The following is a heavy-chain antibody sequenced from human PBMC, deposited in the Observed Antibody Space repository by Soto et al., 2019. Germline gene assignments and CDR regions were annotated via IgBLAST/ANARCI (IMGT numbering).Heavy chain of an antibody. V-gene: IGHV2-5*02. CDR2: IYWDDSK. Sequence: QITLKESGPTLVKPTETLTLTCTFSGFSLNTRDLGVGWIRQPPGKALEWLAIIYWDDSKNYSPSLKSRLTITKDTSKYQVVLTVTDMDPVDTATYYCAQKGRGYFDYWGQGTLVTVSS. J-gene: IGHJ4*02. D-gene: IGHD3-10*01. CDR3: AQKGRGYFDY. CDR1: GFSLNTRDLG.